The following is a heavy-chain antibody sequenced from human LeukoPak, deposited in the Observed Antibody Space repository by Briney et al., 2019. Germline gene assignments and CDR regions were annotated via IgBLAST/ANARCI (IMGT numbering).Heavy chain of an antibody. CDR3: ARVLAAAGKLDY. CDR1: GYTFTSYY. V-gene: IGHV1-2*02. D-gene: IGHD6-13*01. CDR2: INPNSGGT. Sequence: ASVKVSCKASGYTFTSYYMHWVRQAPGQGLEWMGWINPNSGGTNYAQKFQGRVTMTRDTSISTAYMELSRLRSDDTAVYYCARVLAAAGKLDYWGQGTLVTVSS. J-gene: IGHJ4*02.